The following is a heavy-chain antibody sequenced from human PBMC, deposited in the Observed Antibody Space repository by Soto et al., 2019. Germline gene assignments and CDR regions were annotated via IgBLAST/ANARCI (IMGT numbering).Heavy chain of an antibody. CDR1: GGTFSSYA. Sequence: GASVKVSCKASGGTFSSYAISWVRQAPGQGLEWMGGIIPIFGTANYAQKFQGRVTITADKSTSTAYMELSSLRSEDTAVYYCARDPYSNYLPYYYYGMDVWGQGTTVTVSS. D-gene: IGHD4-4*01. CDR2: IIPIFGTA. V-gene: IGHV1-69*06. J-gene: IGHJ6*02. CDR3: ARDPYSNYLPYYYYGMDV.